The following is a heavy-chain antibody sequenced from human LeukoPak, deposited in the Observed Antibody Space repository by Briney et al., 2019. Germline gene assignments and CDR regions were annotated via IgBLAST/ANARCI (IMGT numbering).Heavy chain of an antibody. D-gene: IGHD1-26*01. Sequence: GASVKVSCKASGYTFTSYDINWLRQATGQGLEWMGWMNPNSGNTGYAQKFQGRVTMTRNTSISTAYMELSSLRSEDTAVYYCARAVKKYSGSYYGYWGQGTLVTVSS. CDR3: ARAVKKYSGSYYGY. J-gene: IGHJ4*02. V-gene: IGHV1-8*01. CDR2: MNPNSGNT. CDR1: GYTFTSYD.